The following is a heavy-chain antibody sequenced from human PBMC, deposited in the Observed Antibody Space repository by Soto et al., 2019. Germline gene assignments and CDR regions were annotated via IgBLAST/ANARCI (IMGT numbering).Heavy chain of an antibody. CDR2: IIPIFGTA. D-gene: IGHD5-18*01. Sequence: QVQLVQSGAEVKKPGSSVKVSCKASGGTFSSYAISWVRQAPGQGLAWMGGIIPIFGTANYAQKFQGRVTITSDESKSTAHMELSSLRSEDTAVYYCARVSPLYSYGQSRVGYYYGMDVWGQGTTVTVSS. V-gene: IGHV1-69*05. CDR1: GGTFSSYA. CDR3: ARVSPLYSYGQSRVGYYYGMDV. J-gene: IGHJ6*02.